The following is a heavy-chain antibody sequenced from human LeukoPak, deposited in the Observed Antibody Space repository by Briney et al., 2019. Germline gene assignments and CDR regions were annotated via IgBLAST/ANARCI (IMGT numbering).Heavy chain of an antibody. CDR1: GGSISSYY. Sequence: SETLSLTCTVSGGSISSYYWSWIRQPPGKGLEWIGYIYYSGSTNYNPSLKSRVTISVDTSKNQFSLKLSSVTAADTAVYYCAREGGHYDILTGYSTYYYMDVWGKGTTVTISS. V-gene: IGHV4-59*01. J-gene: IGHJ6*03. D-gene: IGHD3-9*01. CDR3: AREGGHYDILTGYSTYYYMDV. CDR2: IYYSGST.